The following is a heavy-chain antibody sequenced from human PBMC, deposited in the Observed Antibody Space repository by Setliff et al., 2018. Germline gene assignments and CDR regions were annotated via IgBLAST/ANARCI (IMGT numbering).Heavy chain of an antibody. D-gene: IGHD3-3*01. CDR1: GYTFTDYG. J-gene: IGHJ4*02. V-gene: IGHV1-18*01. CDR2: ISPHNGKT. Sequence: ASVKVSCKASGYTFTDYGVTWVRQAPGQGLEWVGWISPHNGKTYYSPKFEGRVIMTADTSTTTAYLDLRSLRSDDTAIYFCSRLVRFCTRIACQRFLGDDSWGQGTLVTVSS. CDR3: SRLVRFCTRIACQRFLGDDS.